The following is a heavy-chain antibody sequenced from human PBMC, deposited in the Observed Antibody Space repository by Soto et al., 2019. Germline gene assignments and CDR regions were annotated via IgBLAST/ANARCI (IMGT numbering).Heavy chain of an antibody. Sequence: ASVKVSCKASGYTFTGYNMHWVRQAPGQGLEWMGWINPNSGGTNYAQKFQGRVTMTRDTSISTAYMELSRLRSDDTAVYYCARGGGYPASYYGMDVWGQGTTVTVSS. J-gene: IGHJ6*02. CDR2: INPNSGGT. D-gene: IGHD5-18*01. CDR1: GYTFTGYN. CDR3: ARGGGYPASYYGMDV. V-gene: IGHV1-2*02.